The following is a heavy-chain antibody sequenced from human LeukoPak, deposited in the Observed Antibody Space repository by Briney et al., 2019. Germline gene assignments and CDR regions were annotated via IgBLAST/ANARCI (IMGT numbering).Heavy chain of an antibody. V-gene: IGHV1-46*01. CDR1: GYTFTSYY. Sequence: ASVKVSCKASGYTFTSYYIHWVRQAPGQGLEWMGIINPIGDCTTYAQRFRGRVTMTRDTSTSTVYMELSSLRSEDTAVYYCARSGLGYFDFWGQGTLVTVSS. CDR2: INPIGDCT. CDR3: ARSGLGYFDF. D-gene: IGHD1-1*01. J-gene: IGHJ4*02.